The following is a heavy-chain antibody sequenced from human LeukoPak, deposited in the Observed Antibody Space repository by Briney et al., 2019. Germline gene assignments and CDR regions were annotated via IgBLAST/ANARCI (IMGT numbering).Heavy chain of an antibody. Sequence: SETLSLTCTVSGGSISSSSYYWGWIRQPPGKGLEWIGSIYYSGSTYYNPSLKSRVTISVDTSKNQFSLKLSSVTAADMAVYYCARAVHYDILTGYRNFDYWGQGTLVTVSS. CDR1: GGSISSSSYY. J-gene: IGHJ4*02. D-gene: IGHD3-9*01. V-gene: IGHV4-39*07. CDR2: IYYSGST. CDR3: ARAVHYDILTGYRNFDY.